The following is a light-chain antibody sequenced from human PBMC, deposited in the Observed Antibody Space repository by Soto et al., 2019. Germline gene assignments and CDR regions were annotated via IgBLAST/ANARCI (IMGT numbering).Light chain of an antibody. Sequence: DIQMTQSPSTLSASVGERVTITCRASQNTDNRLAWYQQKPGKAPKLLIYKASTLESGVPTRFSGSGSETAFTLTISNLQPDDSASYYCQQYKTYSLITFGQGTRLEIK. V-gene: IGKV1-5*03. CDR2: KAS. J-gene: IGKJ5*01. CDR1: QNTDNR. CDR3: QQYKTYSLIT.